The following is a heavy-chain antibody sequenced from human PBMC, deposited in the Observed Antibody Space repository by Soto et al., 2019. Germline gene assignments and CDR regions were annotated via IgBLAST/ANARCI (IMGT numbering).Heavy chain of an antibody. Sequence: GGSLRLSCAASGFTFSSYSMNWVRQAPGKGLEWVSSISSSSSYIYYADSVKGRFTISRDNAKNSLYLLMNSLRAEDTAVYYCARDTYCGGDYYAFDIWGQGTMVTVSS. CDR2: ISSSSSYI. J-gene: IGHJ3*02. V-gene: IGHV3-21*01. CDR3: ARDTYCGGDYYAFDI. CDR1: GFTFSSYS. D-gene: IGHD2-21*02.